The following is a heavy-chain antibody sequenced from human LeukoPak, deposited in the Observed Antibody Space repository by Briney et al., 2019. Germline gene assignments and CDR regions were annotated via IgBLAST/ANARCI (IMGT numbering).Heavy chain of an antibody. D-gene: IGHD3-22*01. Sequence: PGGSLRLSCAASEFTFSSYSMKWVRQAPGNGLESVSSTISSSTYIYNADSVKGRFTISRDNAKNSLYLQMNSLRAEDTAVYYCARARFYYYDSSGYYYYYGMDVWGQGTTVTVSS. J-gene: IGHJ6*01. CDR3: ARARFYYYDSSGYYYYYGMDV. CDR1: EFTFSSYS. V-gene: IGHV3-21*01. CDR2: TISSSTYI.